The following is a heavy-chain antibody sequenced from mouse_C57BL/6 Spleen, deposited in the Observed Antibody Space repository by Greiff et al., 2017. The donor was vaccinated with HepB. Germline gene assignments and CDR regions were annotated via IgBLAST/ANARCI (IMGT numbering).Heavy chain of an antibody. CDR1: GFTFSSYG. Sequence: ESGGDLVKPGGSLKLSCAASGFTFSSYGMSWVRQTPDKRLEWVATISSGGSYTYYPDSVKGRFTISRDNAKNTLYLQMSSLKSEDTAMYYCARRGYYYGSSQYYFDYWGQGTTLTVSS. CDR2: ISSGGSYT. J-gene: IGHJ2*01. V-gene: IGHV5-6*02. D-gene: IGHD1-1*01. CDR3: ARRGYYYGSSQYYFDY.